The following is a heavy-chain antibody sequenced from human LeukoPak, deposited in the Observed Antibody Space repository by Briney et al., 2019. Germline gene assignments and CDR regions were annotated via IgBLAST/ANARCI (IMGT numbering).Heavy chain of an antibody. V-gene: IGHV3-74*01. D-gene: IGHD1-26*01. CDR3: ARGMPTNFDY. J-gene: IGHJ4*02. CDR2: ITSDGSST. CDR1: GFTFSSYW. Sequence: GGSLRLSCAASGFTFSSYWMHWVRQVPGKGLDWVTHITSDGSSTSSADSVKGRFTISRDNAKNTLYLQMNSLRVEDTAVYYCARGMPTNFDYWGQGALVTVSS.